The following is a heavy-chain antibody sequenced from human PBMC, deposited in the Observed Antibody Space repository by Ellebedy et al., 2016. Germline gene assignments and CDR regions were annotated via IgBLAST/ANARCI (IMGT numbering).Heavy chain of an antibody. CDR2: INHSGST. D-gene: IGHD6-13*01. J-gene: IGHJ6*03. V-gene: IGHV4-34*01. Sequence: SETLSLTXAVSGVSFSGYYLSWIRQPPGKGLEWFGDINHSGSTNYNPSLKSRVTISVDKSKNQFSLKLSSVTAADTAVYYCARGQQWRAAGTPKKYYYYYYMDVWGKGTTVTVSS. CDR3: ARGQQWRAAGTPKKYYYYYYMDV. CDR1: GVSFSGYY.